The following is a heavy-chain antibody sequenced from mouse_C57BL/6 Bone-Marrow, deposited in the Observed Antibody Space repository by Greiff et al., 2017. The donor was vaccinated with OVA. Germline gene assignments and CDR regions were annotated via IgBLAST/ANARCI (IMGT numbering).Heavy chain of an antibody. CDR1: GYTFTDYY. CDR2: INPNNGGT. V-gene: IGHV1-26*01. Sequence: EVQLQQSGPELVKPGASVKISCKASGYTFTDYYMNWVKQSHGKSLEWIGDINPNNGGTSYNQQFKGKATLTVDKSSSTAYMELRSLTSEDSAVYYCARLSIPYDYDWYFDVWGTGTTVTVSS. D-gene: IGHD2-4*01. CDR3: ARLSIPYDYDWYFDV. J-gene: IGHJ1*03.